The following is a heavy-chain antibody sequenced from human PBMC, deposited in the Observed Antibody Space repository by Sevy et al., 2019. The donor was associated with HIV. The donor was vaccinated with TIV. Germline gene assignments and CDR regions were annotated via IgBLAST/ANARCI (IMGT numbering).Heavy chain of an antibody. CDR2: VAPQYGER. V-gene: IGHV1-24*01. CDR1: GYSLTKLS. CDR3: AAVGLRYYSGASSYQGDWFDP. D-gene: IGHD2-15*01. J-gene: IGHJ5*02. Sequence: ASVKVSCKLSGYSLTKLSMNWVRQAPGKGLEWMGEVAPQYGERIYARRFQGRVTMTEDTSTDTAYMELGSLTSEDTAVDYCAAVGLRYYSGASSYQGDWFDPWGQGTLVTVSS.